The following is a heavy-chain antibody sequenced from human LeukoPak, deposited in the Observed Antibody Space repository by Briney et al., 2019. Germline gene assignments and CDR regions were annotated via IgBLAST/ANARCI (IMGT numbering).Heavy chain of an antibody. CDR3: ARNRDGYNSFDY. CDR1: GGSINNGGYY. CDR2: IYYSGSF. V-gene: IGHV4-31*03. D-gene: IGHD5-24*01. Sequence: SQTLSLTCTVSGGSINNGGYYWSWIRQHPGKGLEWIGYIYYSGSFYYNPSLRSRVTISVDTSKNHFSLKLSSVTAADTAVYYCARNRDGYNSFDYWGQGTLVTVSS. J-gene: IGHJ4*02.